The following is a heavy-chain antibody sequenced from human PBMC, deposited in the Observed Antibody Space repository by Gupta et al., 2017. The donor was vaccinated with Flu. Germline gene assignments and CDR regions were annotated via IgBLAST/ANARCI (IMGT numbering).Heavy chain of an antibody. V-gene: IGHV3-30*03. CDR3: AIAEGWFGELLPFDY. Sequence: QVQLVESGGGVVQPGSSLRLSCAASGFTFSSYGMHWVRQAPGKGLEWVAVISYDGSNKYYADSVKGRFTISRDNSKNTLYLQMNSLRAEDTAVYYCAIAEGWFGELLPFDYWGQGTLVTVSS. CDR2: ISYDGSNK. D-gene: IGHD3-10*01. CDR1: GFTFSSYG. J-gene: IGHJ4*02.